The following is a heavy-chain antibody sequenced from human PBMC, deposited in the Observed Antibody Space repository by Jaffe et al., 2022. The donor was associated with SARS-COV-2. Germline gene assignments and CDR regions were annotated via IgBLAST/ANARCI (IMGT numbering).Heavy chain of an antibody. CDR2: IIPILGIA. Sequence: QVQLVQSGAEVKKPGSSVKVSCKASGGTFSSYTISWVRQAPGQGLEWMGRIIPILGIANYAQKFQGRVTITADKSTSTAYMELSSLRSEDTAVYYCASGGTVAGYYFDYWGQGTLVTVSS. D-gene: IGHD6-19*01. J-gene: IGHJ4*02. CDR1: GGTFSSYT. V-gene: IGHV1-69*02. CDR3: ASGGTVAGYYFDY.